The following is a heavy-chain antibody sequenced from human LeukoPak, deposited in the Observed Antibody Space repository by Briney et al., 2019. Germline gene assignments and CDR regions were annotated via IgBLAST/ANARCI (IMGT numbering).Heavy chain of an antibody. D-gene: IGHD4-17*01. J-gene: IGHJ4*02. Sequence: SETLSLTCTVSGGSISSYYWSWIRQPPGKGLEWIGYIYYTGSTNYNPSLKSRVTISVDPYKNQFSLKLRSVTAADTAVYYCARGSGDYARADYWGQGTLVTVSS. CDR1: GGSISSYY. V-gene: IGHV4-59*01. CDR3: ARGSGDYARADY. CDR2: IYYTGST.